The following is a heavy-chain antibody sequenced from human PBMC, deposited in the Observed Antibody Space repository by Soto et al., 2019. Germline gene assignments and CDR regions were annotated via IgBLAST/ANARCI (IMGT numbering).Heavy chain of an antibody. D-gene: IGHD3-10*01. J-gene: IGHJ4*02. Sequence: EVQLLESGGGLVQPGGSLRLSCAASGFTFSSYAMSWVRQAPGKGLEWVSAISGSGGSTYYADSVKGRFTISRDNSKNTLYLQMNGLRAEDTAVYYCASASMVRASYFDYWGQGTLVTVSS. CDR1: GFTFSSYA. CDR2: ISGSGGST. V-gene: IGHV3-23*01. CDR3: ASASMVRASYFDY.